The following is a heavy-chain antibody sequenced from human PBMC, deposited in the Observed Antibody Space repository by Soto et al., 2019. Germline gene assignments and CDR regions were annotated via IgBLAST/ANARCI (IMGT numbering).Heavy chain of an antibody. J-gene: IGHJ6*02. D-gene: IGHD3-10*01. V-gene: IGHV3-53*01. CDR1: GFTVSTNY. CDR2: IYTSGST. CDR3: ARGGSYSESGNTGRYFYGLDV. Sequence: EVQVVESGGDLVQPGGSLRLSCAASGFTVSTNYMSWVRQAPGKGLEWVSVIYTSGSTFYADSVKGRFTISRDNSKTTVFLQMNSLRAEDTAVYYCARGGSYSESGNTGRYFYGLDVWGQGTTVIVS.